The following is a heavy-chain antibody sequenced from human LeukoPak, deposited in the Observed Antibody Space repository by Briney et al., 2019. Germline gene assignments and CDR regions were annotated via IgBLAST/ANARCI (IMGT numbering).Heavy chain of an antibody. V-gene: IGHV3-49*04. CDR2: IRRKIYGGTT. CDR3: ARPVQYGIHYYGMDV. Sequence: GGSLRLSCTASGFTFGDYAMSWVRQAPGKGLEWVGFIRRKIYGGTTEYAASVKGRFTISRDDSKSIAYLQMNSLKTEDTAVYYCARPVQYGIHYYGMDVWGQGTTVTVSS. CDR1: GFTFGDYA. D-gene: IGHD1-1*01. J-gene: IGHJ6*02.